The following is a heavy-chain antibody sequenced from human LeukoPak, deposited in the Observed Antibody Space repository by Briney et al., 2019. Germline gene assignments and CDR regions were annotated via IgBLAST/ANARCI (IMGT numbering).Heavy chain of an antibody. Sequence: GGSLRLSCAASGFTFSSYWMSWVRQAPGKGLEWVANIKQDGSEKYYVDSVKGRFTISRDNAKNSLYLQMNSLRAEDTVVYYCAGGFTGSYSFDYWGQGTLVTVSS. J-gene: IGHJ4*02. V-gene: IGHV3-7*04. CDR3: AGGFTGSYSFDY. D-gene: IGHD1-26*01. CDR1: GFTFSSYW. CDR2: IKQDGSEK.